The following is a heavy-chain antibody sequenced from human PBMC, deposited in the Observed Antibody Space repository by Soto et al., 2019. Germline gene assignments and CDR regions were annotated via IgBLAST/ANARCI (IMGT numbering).Heavy chain of an antibody. CDR1: GGSISSYY. CDR3: ARGVPADRLEWFDP. V-gene: IGHV4-59*01. D-gene: IGHD2-2*01. Sequence: SETLSLTCTVSGGSISSYYWSWIRQPPGKGLEWIGYIYYSGSTNYNPSLKSRVTISVDTSKNQFSLKLSSVTAADTAVYYCARGVPADRLEWFDPWGQGTLVTVSS. J-gene: IGHJ5*02. CDR2: IYYSGST.